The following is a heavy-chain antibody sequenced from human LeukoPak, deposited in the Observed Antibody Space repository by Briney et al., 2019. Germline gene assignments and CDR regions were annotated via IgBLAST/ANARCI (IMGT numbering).Heavy chain of an antibody. J-gene: IGHJ6*02. CDR3: VCSSSWSGGSIYYYYGMDV. V-gene: IGHV3-64D*06. CDR1: GFTFSSYA. D-gene: IGHD6-13*01. CDR2: ISSNGGST. Sequence: GGSLRLSCSASGFTFSSYAMHWVRQAPGKGLEYVSAISSNGGSTYYADSVKGRFTISRDNSKNTLYLQMSSLRAEDTAVYYCVCSSSWSGGSIYYYYGMDVWGQGTTVTVSS.